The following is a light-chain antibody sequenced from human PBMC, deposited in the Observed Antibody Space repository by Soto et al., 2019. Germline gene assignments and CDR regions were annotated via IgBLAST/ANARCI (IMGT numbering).Light chain of an antibody. J-gene: IGLJ1*01. CDR3: QSYDSRLSGYV. V-gene: IGLV1-40*01. CDR1: SSNIGAGYD. CDR2: GNS. Sequence: QSALTQPPSVSGAPGQRVTISCTGSSSNIGAGYDVHWYQQLPGTAPKLLIYGNSNRPSGVPDRFSGSKSGTSASLAITGLQADDEADYYCQSYDSRLSGYVFGTGTKVTVL.